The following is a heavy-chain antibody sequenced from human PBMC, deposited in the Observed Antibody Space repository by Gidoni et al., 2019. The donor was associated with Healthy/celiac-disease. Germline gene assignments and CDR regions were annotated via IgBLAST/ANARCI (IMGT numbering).Heavy chain of an antibody. CDR3: ARDGTTYCSGGSCYSDGMDV. CDR1: GYTFTGYY. Sequence: QVQLVQSGAEVKKPGASVKVSCKASGYTFTGYYMPWVRQAPGQGLEWTGWINPNSGGTNYAQKFQGWVTMTRDTSISTAYMELSRLRSDDTAVYYCARDGTTYCSGGSCYSDGMDVWGQGTTVTVSS. D-gene: IGHD2-15*01. J-gene: IGHJ6*02. V-gene: IGHV1-2*04. CDR2: INPNSGGT.